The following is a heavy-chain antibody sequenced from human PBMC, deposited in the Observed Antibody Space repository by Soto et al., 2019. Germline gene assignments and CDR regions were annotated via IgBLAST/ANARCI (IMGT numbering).Heavy chain of an antibody. V-gene: IGHV1-69*01. D-gene: IGHD3-10*01. Sequence: QVQLVQSGAEVKKPGSSVKVSCKTSGVSFNNNGIGWVRQAPGHGLEWMGGVSPPFRTSNYARKFQGRISNNADASTGTVNMEPSRLASEDTAQYYCARVLYYGSGSYSPYGMDVWGQGTTVTVSS. CDR2: VSPPFRTS. J-gene: IGHJ6*02. CDR3: ARVLYYGSGSYSPYGMDV. CDR1: GVSFNNNG.